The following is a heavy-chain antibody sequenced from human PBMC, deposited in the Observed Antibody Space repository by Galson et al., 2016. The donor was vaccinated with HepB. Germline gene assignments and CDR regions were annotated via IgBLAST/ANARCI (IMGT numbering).Heavy chain of an antibody. CDR3: ARDGPSSSWHLDY. J-gene: IGHJ4*02. D-gene: IGHD6-13*01. Sequence: CAISGDSVSSNSAAWNWIRQSPSRGLEWLGRTYYRSKWYYGYAVSGKSRITINADTSKNQFSLQLNSVTPEDSAVYYCARDGPSSSWHLDYWGQGTLVTVSS. V-gene: IGHV6-1*01. CDR1: GDSVSSNSAA. CDR2: TYYRSKWYY.